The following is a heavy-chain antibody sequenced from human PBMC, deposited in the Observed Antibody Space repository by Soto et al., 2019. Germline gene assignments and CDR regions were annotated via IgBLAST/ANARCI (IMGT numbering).Heavy chain of an antibody. J-gene: IGHJ4*02. D-gene: IGHD1-26*01. CDR1: GFSLTTARVG. V-gene: IGHV2-5*02. CDR3: AHAYGGRSLY. Sequence: QITVKESGPTLVKPPQTLTLTCTFSGFSLTTARVGVGWIRQTPGEALEWLAVIYWDDSKTYRPSLESRLTITQDTSKNQVALTVTNMDSLDTATYYCAHAYGGRSLYWGQGTLVTVSS. CDR2: IYWDDSK.